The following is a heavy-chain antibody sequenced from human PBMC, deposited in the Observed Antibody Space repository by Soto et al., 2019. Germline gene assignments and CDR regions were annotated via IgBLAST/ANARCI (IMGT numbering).Heavy chain of an antibody. CDR2: IYHSGST. V-gene: IGHV4-30-2*01. CDR1: GGSISSGGYS. J-gene: IGHJ4*02. CDR3: ARASYSSGWQYYFDY. D-gene: IGHD6-19*01. Sequence: SETLSLTCAVSGGSISSGGYSWGWIRQPPGKGLEWIGYIYHSGSTYYNPSLKSRVTISVDRSKNQFSLKLSSVTAADTAVYYCARASYSSGWQYYFDYWGQGTLVTVSS.